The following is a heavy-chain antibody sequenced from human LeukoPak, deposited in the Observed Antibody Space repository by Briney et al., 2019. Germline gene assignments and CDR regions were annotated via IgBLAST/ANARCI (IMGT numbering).Heavy chain of an antibody. D-gene: IGHD6-6*01. CDR2: VSAYNGNT. V-gene: IGHV1-18*01. Sequence: ASVKVSCKASGYTFTSYGISWMRQAPGQGLEWMGWVSAYNGNTNYAQKLQGRVTMTTDTSTSTAYMELSSLRSEDTAVYYCARWGGSSSSRYYFDYWGQGTLVTVSS. J-gene: IGHJ4*02. CDR1: GYTFTSYG. CDR3: ARWGGSSSSRYYFDY.